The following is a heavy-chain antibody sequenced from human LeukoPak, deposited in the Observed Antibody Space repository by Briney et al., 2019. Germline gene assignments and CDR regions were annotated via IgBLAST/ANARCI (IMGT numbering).Heavy chain of an antibody. CDR2: ISGNGGST. CDR1: GFTFSSYT. CDR3: AKYRSAWSFDY. J-gene: IGHJ4*02. V-gene: IGHV3-23*01. D-gene: IGHD6-13*01. Sequence: PGGSLRLSCAASGFTFSSYTMNWVRQAPGKGLEWVSAISGNGGSTNYADSVKGRFTISRDNSKNTLYLQVNSLRAEDTAVYYCAKYRSAWSFDYWGQGTLVTVSS.